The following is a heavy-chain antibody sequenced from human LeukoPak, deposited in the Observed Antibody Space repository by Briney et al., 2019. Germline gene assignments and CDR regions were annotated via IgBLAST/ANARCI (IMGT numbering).Heavy chain of an antibody. CDR3: ARGPSGDFWSGYLRGYFDY. D-gene: IGHD3-3*01. CDR2: INPNSGGT. Sequence: GASVKVSCKASGYTFTGYYMHWVRQAPGQGLEWMGWINPNSGGTNYAQKFQGRVTMTRDTSISTANMELSRLRSDDTAVYYCARGPSGDFWSGYLRGYFDYWGQGTLVTVSS. J-gene: IGHJ4*02. V-gene: IGHV1-2*02. CDR1: GYTFTGYY.